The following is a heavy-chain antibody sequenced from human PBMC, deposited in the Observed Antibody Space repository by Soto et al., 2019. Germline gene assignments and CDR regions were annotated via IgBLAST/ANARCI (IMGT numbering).Heavy chain of an antibody. Sequence: SETLSLTCTVSGGSISSYYWSWIRQPPGKGLEWIGYIYYSGSTNYNPSLKSRVTISVDTSKNQFSLKLSSVTAADTAGYYCASGGSCYSRYCYFDYWGQGTLVTVSS. J-gene: IGHJ4*02. D-gene: IGHD2-15*01. CDR1: GGSISSYY. CDR3: ASGGSCYSRYCYFDY. CDR2: IYYSGST. V-gene: IGHV4-59*01.